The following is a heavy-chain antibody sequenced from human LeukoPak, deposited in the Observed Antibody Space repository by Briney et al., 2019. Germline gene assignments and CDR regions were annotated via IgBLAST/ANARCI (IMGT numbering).Heavy chain of an antibody. CDR2: IHQSGDT. D-gene: IGHD1-26*01. CDR1: GDSITSGGYY. J-gene: IGHJ4*02. Sequence: SQTLSLTCTVSGDSITSGGYYWSWIRQPPGKGLEWIGYIHQSGDTYSNPSLRSRVTISADRSNNQFSLRVRSVTAADTAVYYCARTDSGSYPVDYWGQGTLVTVSS. CDR3: ARTDSGSYPVDY. V-gene: IGHV4-30-2*01.